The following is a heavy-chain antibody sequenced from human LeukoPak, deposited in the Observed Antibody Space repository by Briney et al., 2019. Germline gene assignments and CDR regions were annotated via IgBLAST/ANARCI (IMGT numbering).Heavy chain of an antibody. CDR3: ASSGGIVVPSSRTWFDP. Sequence: GGSLRLSCAASGFTFSSYWMSWVRQAPGKGLGWVANIKQVGSEKYHVDSVKGRFTISRDNAKNSLYVQMNSLRDEDTAVYYCASSGGIVVPSSRTWFDPWGQGTLVTVSS. D-gene: IGHD3-22*01. CDR2: IKQVGSEK. CDR1: GFTFSSYW. J-gene: IGHJ5*02. V-gene: IGHV3-7*01.